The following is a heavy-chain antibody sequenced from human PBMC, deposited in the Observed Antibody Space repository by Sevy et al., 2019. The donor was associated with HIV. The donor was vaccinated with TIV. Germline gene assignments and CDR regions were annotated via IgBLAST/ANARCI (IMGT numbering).Heavy chain of an antibody. CDR3: GIDPNGDYVGAFDM. Sequence: GGSLRLSCVVSGFSLTGYAMSWVRQSPGKGLEWVAGISAGGGRIYYADSVKGRFSISRDNSKNTLVLQMNSLSAEDTAIYYCGIDPNGDYVGAFDMWGQGTMVTVSS. CDR1: GFSLTGYA. D-gene: IGHD4-17*01. J-gene: IGHJ3*02. V-gene: IGHV3-23*01. CDR2: ISAGGGRI.